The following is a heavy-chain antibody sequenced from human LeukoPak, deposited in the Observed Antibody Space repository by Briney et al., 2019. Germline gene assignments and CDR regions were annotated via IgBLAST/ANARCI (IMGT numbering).Heavy chain of an antibody. CDR2: IYYSGST. CDR3: ARVGYDSSGYTLGTFDY. V-gene: IGHV4-61*01. D-gene: IGHD3-22*01. CDR1: GGSISSSSYY. J-gene: IGHJ4*02. Sequence: PSETLSLTCTVSGGSISSSSYYWSWIRQPPGKGLEWIGYIYYSGSTNYNPSLKSRVTISVDTSKNQFSLKLSSVTAADTAVYYCARVGYDSSGYTLGTFDYWGQGTLVTVSS.